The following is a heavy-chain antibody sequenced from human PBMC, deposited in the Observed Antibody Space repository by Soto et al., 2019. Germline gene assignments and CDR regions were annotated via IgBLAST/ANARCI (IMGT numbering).Heavy chain of an antibody. D-gene: IGHD3-22*01. CDR1: GFTFSSYA. CDR3: AKDMAREYYYDSGDI. Sequence: HPGGSLRLSCAASGFTFSSYAMNWVRQAPGKGLEWVSAISSSGGSTYYADSVKGRFTISRDNSKNTLYLQMNSLRAEDTAVYYCAKDMAREYYYDSGDIWGQGTMVTVSS. J-gene: IGHJ3*02. V-gene: IGHV3-23*01. CDR2: ISSSGGST.